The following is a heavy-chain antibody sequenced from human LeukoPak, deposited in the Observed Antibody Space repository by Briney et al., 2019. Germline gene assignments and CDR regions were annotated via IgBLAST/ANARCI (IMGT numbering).Heavy chain of an antibody. D-gene: IGHD5-18*01. CDR2: IIPIFGTA. J-gene: IGHJ4*02. CDR1: GGTFSSYA. CDR3: ASAPTDLDTAMVYRFDY. V-gene: IGHV1-69*13. Sequence: GASVKVSCKASGGTFSSYAISWVRQAPGQGLEWMGGIIPIFGTANYAQKFQGRVTITADESTSTAYMELSSLRSEDTAVYYCASAPTDLDTAMVYRFDYRGQGTLVTVSS.